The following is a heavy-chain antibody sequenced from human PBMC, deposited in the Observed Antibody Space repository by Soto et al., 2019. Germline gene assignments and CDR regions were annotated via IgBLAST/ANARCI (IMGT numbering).Heavy chain of an antibody. CDR1: GGTFSSYA. J-gene: IGHJ4*02. CDR3: AIIPVIAEAGASYFDN. Sequence: SVKVSCKASGGTFSSYAISWVRQAPGQGLEWMGGIIPNIGTANYAQKFQGRVTMTGNESTSTAYMELSSLRSEDTAVYYCAIIPVIAEAGASYFDNLCQGTLLTISS. CDR2: IIPNIGTA. D-gene: IGHD6-19*01. V-gene: IGHV1-69*13.